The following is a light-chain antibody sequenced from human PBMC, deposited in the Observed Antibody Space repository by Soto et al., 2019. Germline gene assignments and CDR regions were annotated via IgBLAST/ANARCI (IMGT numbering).Light chain of an antibody. CDR2: DVS. V-gene: IGLV2-14*03. CDR1: SSDIGGYNY. Sequence: QSALTQPASVSGSPGQSINISCTGTSSDIGGYNYVSWYQHHPGKAPKLIIYDVSNRPSGVSNPFSGSKSGNTASLTISVLQPEVEADYYCSSYTTSNTRQIVFGTGTKVTVL. CDR3: SSYTTSNTRQIV. J-gene: IGLJ1*01.